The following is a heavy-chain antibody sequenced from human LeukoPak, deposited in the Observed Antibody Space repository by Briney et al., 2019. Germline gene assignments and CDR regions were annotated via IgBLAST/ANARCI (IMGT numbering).Heavy chain of an antibody. CDR2: ISAYNGNT. V-gene: IGHV1-18*01. CDR1: GYTFTSYG. D-gene: IGHD6-13*01. Sequence: ASVKVSCKASGYTFTSYGISWVRQAPGQGLEWMGWISAYNGNTNYAQKLQGRVTMTTDTSTSTAYMELRSLRSDDTAVYNCARANAAAGTPDAFDIWGQGTMVTVSS. CDR3: ARANAAAGTPDAFDI. J-gene: IGHJ3*02.